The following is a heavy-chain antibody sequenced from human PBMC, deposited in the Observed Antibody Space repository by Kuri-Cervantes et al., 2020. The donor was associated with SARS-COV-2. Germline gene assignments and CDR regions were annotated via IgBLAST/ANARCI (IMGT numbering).Heavy chain of an antibody. CDR1: EFTFGSFA. CDR3: ARDGRSGSYPRGFFDC. D-gene: IGHD1-26*01. Sequence: GESLKISCAASEFTFGSFAMHWVRKAPGKGLEWVAVISYDGSSKYDADSVKGRFTISRDNSKNTLYLQMNSLSAEDTAVYYCARDGRSGSYPRGFFDCWGQGTLVTVSS. CDR2: ISYDGSSK. J-gene: IGHJ4*02. V-gene: IGHV3-30-3*01.